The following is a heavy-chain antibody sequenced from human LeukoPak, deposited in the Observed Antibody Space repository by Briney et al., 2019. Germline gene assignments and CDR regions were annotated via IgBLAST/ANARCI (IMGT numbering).Heavy chain of an antibody. V-gene: IGHV4-61*02. CDR1: GGSISSGSYY. CDR2: IYTSGST. J-gene: IGHJ6*03. D-gene: IGHD6-19*01. Sequence: SETLSLTCTVSGGSISSGSYYWSWIRQPAGKGLEWIGRIYTSGSTNYNPSLKSRVTISVDTSKNQFSLKLSSVTAADTAVYYCARDLAVAGTDYYYMDVWGKGTTVTISS. CDR3: ARDLAVAGTDYYYMDV.